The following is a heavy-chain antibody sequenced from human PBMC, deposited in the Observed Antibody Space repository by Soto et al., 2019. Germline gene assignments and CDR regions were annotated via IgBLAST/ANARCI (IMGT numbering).Heavy chain of an antibody. CDR2: VNPATGHT. CDR1: GYTFISYA. J-gene: IGHJ4*02. CDR3: ARAGWCLDD. Sequence: QVQLVQSGAEERKPGASVKLSCRASGYTFISYAIHWVRQAPGQRLEWMGWVNPATGHTEYSQKFQGRVTITRDTSAKTGNMELSSLRSEDTAVYYCARAGWCLDDWGQGTLVTVSS. V-gene: IGHV1-3*05. D-gene: IGHD2-8*01.